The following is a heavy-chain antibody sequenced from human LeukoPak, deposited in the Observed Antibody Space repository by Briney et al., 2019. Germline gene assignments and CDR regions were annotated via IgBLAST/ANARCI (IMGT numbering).Heavy chain of an antibody. CDR1: GYTFSSNA. CDR2: MSPNSGNT. CDR3: ARGQTSYYHYYGLDV. Sequence: ASVKVSCKASGYTFSSNAINWVRQAPGQGLEWMGWMSPNSGNTGYAQKFQGRVTMTRDTSITTAYMELSSLRSEDTAVYYCARGQTSYYHYYGLDVWGQGTTVTVSS. V-gene: IGHV1-8*01. J-gene: IGHJ6*02.